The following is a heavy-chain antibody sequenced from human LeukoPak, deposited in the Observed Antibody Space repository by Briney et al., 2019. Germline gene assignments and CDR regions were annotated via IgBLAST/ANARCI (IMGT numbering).Heavy chain of an antibody. CDR1: GYTFTGYY. CDR3: ARDRGEPLVTIRNYYYYYMDV. Sequence: ASVKVSCKASGYTFTGYYMHWVRQAPGQGLEWMGWINPNSGGTNYAQKFQGRVTMTRDTSISTAYMELSRLRSDDTAVYYCARDRGEPLVTIRNYYYYYMDVWGKGTTVTVSS. V-gene: IGHV1-2*02. J-gene: IGHJ6*03. CDR2: INPNSGGT. D-gene: IGHD6-6*01.